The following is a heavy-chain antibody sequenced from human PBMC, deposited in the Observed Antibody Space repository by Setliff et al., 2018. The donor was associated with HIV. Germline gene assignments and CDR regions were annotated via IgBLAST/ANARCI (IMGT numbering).Heavy chain of an antibody. D-gene: IGHD3-22*01. J-gene: IGHJ4*02. Sequence: SLTCGVSGDSVRKSNWWSWVRQTPGKGLEWIGEIHHSGSTNYNPSLESRVTISIDKSKNQFSLKMTSVTAADTAVYNCVRNGYYSLDYWGQGTLVTVSS. CDR3: VRNGYYSLDY. V-gene: IGHV4-4*02. CDR1: GDSVRKSNW. CDR2: IHHSGST.